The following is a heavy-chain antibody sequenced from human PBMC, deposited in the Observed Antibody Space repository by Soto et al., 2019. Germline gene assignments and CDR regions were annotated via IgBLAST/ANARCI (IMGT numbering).Heavy chain of an antibody. J-gene: IGHJ5*02. CDR2: ISAYNGNT. D-gene: IGHD3-9*01. CDR1: GYTFTSCG. Sequence: AASVKVSCKASGYTFTSCGISWVRQAPGQGLEWMGWISAYNGNTNYAQKLQGRVTMTTDTSTSTAYMELRSLRSDDTAVYYCARDRSDILTGYYPGASLPDPWGQGTLVTVSS. CDR3: ARDRSDILTGYYPGASLPDP. V-gene: IGHV1-18*04.